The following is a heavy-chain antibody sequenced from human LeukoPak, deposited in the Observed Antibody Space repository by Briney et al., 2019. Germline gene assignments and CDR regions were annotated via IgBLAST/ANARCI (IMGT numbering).Heavy chain of an antibody. CDR3: ARESHVTREDY. Sequence: GGSLRLSCAASGFTVSDNYMSWFRKAPGKGLEWVSVVYSGDNTYYADSVKGRFTISRDNSKNTLYLQMNSLRAEDTAVYYCARESHVTREDYWGQGTLVTVSS. J-gene: IGHJ4*02. D-gene: IGHD3-10*01. CDR2: VYSGDNT. V-gene: IGHV3-53*01. CDR1: GFTVSDNY.